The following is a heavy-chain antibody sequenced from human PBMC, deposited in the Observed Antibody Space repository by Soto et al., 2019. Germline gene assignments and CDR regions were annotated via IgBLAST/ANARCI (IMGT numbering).Heavy chain of an antibody. CDR3: ARDRPPSNIRARDYYSAMAF. J-gene: IGHJ6*02. V-gene: IGHV1-18*01. CDR1: GYTFITYG. CDR2: ISSYNGNT. D-gene: IGHD6-6*01. Sequence: ASVKVSCKASGYTFITYGISWVRQAPGQGLEWMGWISSYNGNTNYAQKLQGRVTMTTDTSTTTAYMELRSLRSDDTAVYYCARDRPPSNIRARDYYSAMAFWAQGTTVPVSS.